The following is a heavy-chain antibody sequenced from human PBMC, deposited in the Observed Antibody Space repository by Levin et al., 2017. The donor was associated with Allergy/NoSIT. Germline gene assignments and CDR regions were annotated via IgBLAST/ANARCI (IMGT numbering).Heavy chain of an antibody. CDR3: ARDRVITAGSTYYDYGMDG. CDR2: LSSSGNS. Sequence: ESLKISCTVSGGSISTYFWSWIRQPPGKGLEWIGHLSSSGNSNYNPSLKSRVTISVDTSKNQLSLKLTSVTAADRAVYYCARDRVITAGSTYYDYGMDGWGQGTTVTVSS. D-gene: IGHD2-15*01. J-gene: IGHJ6*02. CDR1: GGSISTYF. V-gene: IGHV4-59*01.